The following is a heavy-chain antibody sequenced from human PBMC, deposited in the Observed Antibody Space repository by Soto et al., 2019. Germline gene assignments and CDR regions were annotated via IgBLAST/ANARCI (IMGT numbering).Heavy chain of an antibody. J-gene: IGHJ4*02. CDR2: IVDSGGRA. V-gene: IGHV3-23*01. Sequence: PGGSLRLSCAASGFAFSTYAMNWVRQAPGKGLEWVSGIVDSGGRAFYADSVQGRFTISRDNSKKTVYLHLSSLRRDDTAKYYCVKDWVGGSNRYQLDYWGQGTVVTVSS. CDR3: VKDWVGGSNRYQLDY. CDR1: GFAFSTYA. D-gene: IGHD1-26*01.